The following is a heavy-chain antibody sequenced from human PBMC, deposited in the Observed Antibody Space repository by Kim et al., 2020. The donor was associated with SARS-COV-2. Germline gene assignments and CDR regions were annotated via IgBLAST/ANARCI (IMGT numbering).Heavy chain of an antibody. Sequence: GGSLRLSCAASGFTFNDAWMNWVRQAPGKGLEWVGRIQSKTEGGTVDYAASVKGRFTIYRDDSKNTSYLQMSGLKSEDTAVYFCTTVLWFGENFDYWGQGTLGSVSS. CDR1: GFTFNDAW. J-gene: IGHJ4*02. CDR3: TTVLWFGENFDY. CDR2: IQSKTEGGTV. V-gene: IGHV3-15*01. D-gene: IGHD3-10*01.